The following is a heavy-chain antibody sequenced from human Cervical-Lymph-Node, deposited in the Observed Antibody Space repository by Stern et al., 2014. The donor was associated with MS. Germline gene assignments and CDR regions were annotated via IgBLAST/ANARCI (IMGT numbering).Heavy chain of an antibody. CDR3: ARQTTGWYSDY. CDR1: GYNFNIYW. Sequence: VQLVQSGTEVRKPGESLKISCKGSGYNFNIYWIAWVRQMTGKGLEWMGIIYPGDSDTRYRPSFQGHVTFSVDKSISTAYLHLSGLNASDTAMYYCARQTTGWYSDYWGQGTLVAVSS. J-gene: IGHJ4*02. D-gene: IGHD6-19*01. CDR2: IYPGDSDT. V-gene: IGHV5-51*01.